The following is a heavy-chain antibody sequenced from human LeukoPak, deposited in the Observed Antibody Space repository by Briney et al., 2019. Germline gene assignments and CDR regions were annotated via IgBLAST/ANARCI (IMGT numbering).Heavy chain of an antibody. CDR1: GYTFTSYY. CDR2: INPSGGST. D-gene: IGHD3-3*01. J-gene: IGHJ4*02. CDR3: ARTQTPYDFWSGYQY. Sequence: ASVKVSCKASGYTFTSYYMHWVRQAPGQGLEWMGIINPSGGSTSYAQKFQGRVTMTTDTSTSTAYMELRSLRSDDTAVYYCARTQTPYDFWSGYQYWGQGTLVTVSS. V-gene: IGHV1-46*01.